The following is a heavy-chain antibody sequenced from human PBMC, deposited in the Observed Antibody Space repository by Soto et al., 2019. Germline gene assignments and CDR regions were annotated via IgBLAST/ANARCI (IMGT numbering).Heavy chain of an antibody. D-gene: IGHD1-26*01. CDR3: AAGGGLPRYY. CDR2: IYHSGST. CDR1: GGSISSGGYS. J-gene: IGHJ4*02. V-gene: IGHV4-30-2*01. Sequence: QLQLQESGSGLVKPSQTLSLTCAVSGGSISSGGYSWSWIRQPPGKGLEWIGYIYHSGSTHYNPTLKSRVTIPVDRSKNQFSLKLSSVTAADTTVYYWAAGGGLPRYYWGQGTLVTVSS.